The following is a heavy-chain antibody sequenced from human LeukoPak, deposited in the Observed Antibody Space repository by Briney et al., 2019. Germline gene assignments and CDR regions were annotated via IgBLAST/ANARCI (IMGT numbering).Heavy chain of an antibody. V-gene: IGHV3-30*18. Sequence: GGSLRLSCAASGFTFSSYGMHWVRQAPGKGLEWVAVISYDGSNKYYADSVKGRFTISRDNSKNTLYLQMNSLRAEDTAVYYCAKGMGRSWSHGYWGQGTLVTVSS. CDR3: AKGMGRSWSHGY. D-gene: IGHD2-8*01. J-gene: IGHJ4*02. CDR1: GFTFSSYG. CDR2: ISYDGSNK.